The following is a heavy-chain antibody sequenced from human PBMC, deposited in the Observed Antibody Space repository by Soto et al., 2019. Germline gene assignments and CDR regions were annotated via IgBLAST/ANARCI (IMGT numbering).Heavy chain of an antibody. CDR2: IYYSGST. J-gene: IGHJ6*03. CDR1: GGSISSYY. V-gene: IGHV4-59*01. Sequence: QVQLQESGPGLVKPSETLSLTCTVSGGSISSYYWSWIRQPPGKGLEWIGYIYYSGSTNYNPSLKSRVTISVDTSKNQCSLKLSSVTAADTAVYYCASGRGGDYYYYMDVWGKGTTVTVSS. CDR3: ASGRGGDYYYYMDV. D-gene: IGHD1-26*01.